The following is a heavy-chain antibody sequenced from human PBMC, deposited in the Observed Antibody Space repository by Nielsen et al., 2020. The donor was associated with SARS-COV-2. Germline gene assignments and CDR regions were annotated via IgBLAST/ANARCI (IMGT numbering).Heavy chain of an antibody. Sequence: GGSLRLSCAASGFTFSNFAMSWVRQAPGKGLEWVSYISGSGNTIFYEDSLKGRFTISRDNANNSLYLQMNSLRAEDTAVYYCAREPVYCSGGRCYVHYFDYWGQGTLVTVSS. CDR2: ISGSGNTI. CDR3: AREPVYCSGGRCYVHYFDY. CDR1: GFTFSNFA. D-gene: IGHD2-15*01. J-gene: IGHJ4*02. V-gene: IGHV3-11*01.